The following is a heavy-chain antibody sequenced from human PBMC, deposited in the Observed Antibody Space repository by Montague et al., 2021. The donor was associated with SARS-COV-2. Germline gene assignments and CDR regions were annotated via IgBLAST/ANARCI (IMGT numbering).Heavy chain of an antibody. D-gene: IGHD3-9*01. CDR3: ARIRYDILTGYQTLFDY. J-gene: IGHJ4*02. V-gene: IGHV2-70*11. Sequence: PALVKPTQTLTLTCTFSGFSLSTSGMCVSWIRQPPGKALEWLARIDWDDDKYYSTSLKTRLTISKDTSKIQVVLTMTNMDPVDTATYYCARIRYDILTGYQTLFDYWGQGTLVTVSS. CDR2: IDWDDDK. CDR1: GFSLSTSGMC.